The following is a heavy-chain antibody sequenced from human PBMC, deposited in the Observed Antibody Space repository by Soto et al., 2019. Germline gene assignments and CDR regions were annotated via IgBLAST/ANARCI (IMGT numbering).Heavy chain of an antibody. CDR2: MFYSGAT. J-gene: IGHJ5*02. CDR3: ARHKSGSDWLDP. D-gene: IGHD2-15*01. CDR1: GGSISDISYC. V-gene: IGHV4-39*01. Sequence: SETLSLTCTVSGGSISDISYCWGWIRQPPGKGLQWIGCMFYSGATYYNPSLKNRVALSVDTSNNEFSLKLVSVTAPDTAVYYCARHKSGSDWLDPWGQGTLVTVSS.